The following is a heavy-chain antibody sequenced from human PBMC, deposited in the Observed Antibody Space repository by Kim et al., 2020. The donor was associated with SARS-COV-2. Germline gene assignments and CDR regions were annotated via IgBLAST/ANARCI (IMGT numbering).Heavy chain of an antibody. CDR1: RFTFSTFW. D-gene: IGHD6-13*01. CDR2: INSDGSST. Sequence: GGSLRLSCAASRFTFSTFWMHWVRQAPGKGLVWVSRINSDGSSTSYADSVKGRFTISRDNAKNMVCLQMNSLRAEDTAVYYCASAVGGTRNAFDIWGQGT. V-gene: IGHV3-74*01. J-gene: IGHJ3*02. CDR3: ASAVGGTRNAFDI.